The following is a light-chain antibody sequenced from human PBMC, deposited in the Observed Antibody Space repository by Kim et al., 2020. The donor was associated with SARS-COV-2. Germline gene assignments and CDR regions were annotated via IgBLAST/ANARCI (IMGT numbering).Light chain of an antibody. J-gene: IGKJ1*01. Sequence: SPGERATLSCRASQHVSARFLAWYDHKPGQAPRLLIYDASTRAPGIPERFSGSGSGTDFTLTISRLEPEDFAVYYCQQYGSAPQTFGQGTKVDIK. CDR2: DAS. CDR3: QQYGSAPQT. CDR1: QHVSARF. V-gene: IGKV3-20*01.